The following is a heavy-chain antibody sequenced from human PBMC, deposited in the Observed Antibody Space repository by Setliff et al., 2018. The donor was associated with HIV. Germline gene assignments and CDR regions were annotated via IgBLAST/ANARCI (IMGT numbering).Heavy chain of an antibody. D-gene: IGHD5-18*01. CDR1: GGSVSGHY. J-gene: IGHJ5*02. V-gene: IGHV4-34*01. CDR3: SNWNTTIDEDA. CDR2: ITPSGAT. Sequence: PSETLSLTCAVYGGSVSGHYWGWFRQPPGKGLEWIGEITPSGATNYLPSLKSRVTMSLDTSKNQFSLKMTSVTAADTALYYFSNWNTTIDEDAWGQGTLVTVSS.